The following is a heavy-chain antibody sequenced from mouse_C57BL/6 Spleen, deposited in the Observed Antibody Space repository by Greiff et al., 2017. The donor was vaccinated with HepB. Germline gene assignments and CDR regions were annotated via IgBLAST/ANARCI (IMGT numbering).Heavy chain of an antibody. CDR2: IDPSDSYT. J-gene: IGHJ1*03. Sequence: VQLKQPGAELVMPGASVKLSCKASGYTFTSYWMHWVKQRPGQGLEWIGEIDPSDSYTNYNQKFKGKSTLTVDKSSSTAYMQLSSLTSEDSAVYYCARITTVYFDVWGTGTTVTVSS. D-gene: IGHD1-1*01. V-gene: IGHV1-69*01. CDR1: GYTFTSYW. CDR3: ARITTVYFDV.